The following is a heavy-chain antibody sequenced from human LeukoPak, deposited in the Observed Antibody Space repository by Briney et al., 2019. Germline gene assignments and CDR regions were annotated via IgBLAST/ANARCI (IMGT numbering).Heavy chain of an antibody. D-gene: IGHD3-22*01. CDR1: GFTFSDTW. Sequence: SGGSLRLSCAASGFTFSDTWMHWVRQAPGEGLVWVSRIRSDGSDTRYAESVKGRFTISRDNAKNTLYLQMNSLRAEDTAVYYCAKVGVCFDSSGFYVDYWGQGTPVTVSS. CDR2: IRSDGSDT. J-gene: IGHJ4*02. CDR3: AKVGVCFDSSGFYVDY. V-gene: IGHV3-74*01.